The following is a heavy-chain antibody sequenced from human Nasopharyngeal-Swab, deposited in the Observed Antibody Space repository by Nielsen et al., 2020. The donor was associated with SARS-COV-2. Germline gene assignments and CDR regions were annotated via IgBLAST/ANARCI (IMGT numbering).Heavy chain of an antibody. V-gene: IGHV4-59*08. CDR2: VYDSGST. Sequence: SETLSLTCTVSGGSMSNFHWSWIRLSPGKELEWIGYVYDSGSTKYNPSLNSRVTISVDTSKTQFSLKVRSVTAADTAVYFCARRLGLRAPFDYWGQGTLVTVSS. CDR3: ARRLGLRAPFDY. CDR1: GGSMSNFH. J-gene: IGHJ4*02. D-gene: IGHD5/OR15-5a*01.